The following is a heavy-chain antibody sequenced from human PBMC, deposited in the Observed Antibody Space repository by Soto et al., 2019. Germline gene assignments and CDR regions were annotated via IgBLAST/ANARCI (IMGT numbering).Heavy chain of an antibody. CDR1: GFTFSSFA. CDR3: ARDGLTAFGMIPPWDVDV. Sequence: EMQLLESGGGLVQPGGSLRLSCAASGFTFSSFAMSWVRQAPGKGLDWVSAISGSGGSTYSADSVKGRFTISRDNSKSTLYLQMNRLTAADTAIYYCARDGLTAFGMIPPWDVDVWGQGTTVTVSS. D-gene: IGHD3-3*01. CDR2: ISGSGGST. V-gene: IGHV3-23*01. J-gene: IGHJ6*02.